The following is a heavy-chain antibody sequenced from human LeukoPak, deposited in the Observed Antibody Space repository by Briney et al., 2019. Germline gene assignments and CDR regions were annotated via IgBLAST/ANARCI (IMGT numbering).Heavy chain of an antibody. J-gene: IGHJ4*02. CDR3: ARADYDYVWGSYRYGY. V-gene: IGHV1-18*01. CDR2: ISAYNGNT. CDR1: GYTFTSYG. D-gene: IGHD3-16*02. Sequence: ASVKVSCKASGYTFTSYGISWVRQAPGQGLEWMGWISAYNGNTNYAQKLQGRVTMTTDTSTSTAYMELRSLRSDGTAVYYCARADYDYVWGSYRYGYWGQGTLVTVSS.